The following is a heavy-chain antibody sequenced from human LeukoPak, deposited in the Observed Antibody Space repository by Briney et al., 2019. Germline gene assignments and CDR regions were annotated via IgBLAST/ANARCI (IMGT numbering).Heavy chain of an antibody. Sequence: SVKVSCKASGGTFSSYAISWVRQAPGQGLEWMGGIIPIFGTANYAQKFQGRVTITADESTSTAYMELSSLRSEDTAVYYCARAGVNSIYYDSSSKRFYAFDIWGQGTMVTVSS. J-gene: IGHJ3*02. V-gene: IGHV1-69*13. CDR1: GGTFSSYA. D-gene: IGHD3-22*01. CDR2: IIPIFGTA. CDR3: ARAGVNSIYYDSSSKRFYAFDI.